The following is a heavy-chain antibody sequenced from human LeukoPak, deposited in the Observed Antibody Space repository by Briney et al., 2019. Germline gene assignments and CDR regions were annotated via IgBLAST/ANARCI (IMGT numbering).Heavy chain of an antibody. D-gene: IGHD1-1*01. CDR2: IYYSGSA. CDR3: ARRTLAPTAYYYYYMDV. V-gene: IGHV4-39*07. CDR1: GGSISNDNYY. Sequence: SETLSLTCSISGGSISNDNYYWGWIRQPPGMGLEWLGNIYYSGSAYYNPSLKSRVTISVDTSKNQFSLKLSSVTAADTAVYYCARRTLAPTAYYYYYMDVWGKGTTVTVSS. J-gene: IGHJ6*03.